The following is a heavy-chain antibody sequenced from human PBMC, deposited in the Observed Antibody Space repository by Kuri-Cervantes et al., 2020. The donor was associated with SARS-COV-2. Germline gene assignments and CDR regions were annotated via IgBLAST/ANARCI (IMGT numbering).Heavy chain of an antibody. J-gene: IGHJ4*02. D-gene: IGHD2-15*01. Sequence: GGSLRLSCAVSGFTFTSYAMHWVRQAPGKGLEWVAVISYDGSTKFYADSVKGRFTISRDNSKNTLYLQMNSLRAEDTAVYYCAKDQHGIVVVVAAIDYWGQGTLVTVSS. CDR3: AKDQHGIVVVVAAIDY. CDR1: GFTFTSYA. CDR2: ISYDGSTK. V-gene: IGHV3-30*18.